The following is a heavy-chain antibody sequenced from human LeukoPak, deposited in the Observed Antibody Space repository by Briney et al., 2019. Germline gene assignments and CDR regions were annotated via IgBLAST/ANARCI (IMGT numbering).Heavy chain of an antibody. J-gene: IGHJ6*02. Sequence: GGSLRLSCAASGFTFSTFSMDWVRQAPGKGLEWLSYISGGSSTIYYADSVKGRFTISRDNSKNTLYLQMNSLRAEDTAVYYCARPSGFNLYGMDVWGQGTTVTVSS. D-gene: IGHD3-10*01. V-gene: IGHV3-48*01. CDR2: ISGGSSTI. CDR3: ARPSGFNLYGMDV. CDR1: GFTFSTFS.